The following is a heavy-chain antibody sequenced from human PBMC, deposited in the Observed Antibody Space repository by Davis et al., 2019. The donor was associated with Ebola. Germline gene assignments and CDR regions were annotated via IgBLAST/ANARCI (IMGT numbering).Heavy chain of an antibody. CDR2: ISYDGSNK. CDR3: ARDRNYYDSSGQRGHYFDY. V-gene: IGHV3-30*14. CDR1: GFTFSSYA. D-gene: IGHD3-22*01. Sequence: PGGSLRLSCAASGFTFSSYAMHWVRQAPGKGLEWVAVISYDGSNKYYADSVKGRFTISRDNSKNTLYLQMNSLRAEDTAVYYCARDRNYYDSSGQRGHYFDYWGQGTLVTVSS. J-gene: IGHJ4*02.